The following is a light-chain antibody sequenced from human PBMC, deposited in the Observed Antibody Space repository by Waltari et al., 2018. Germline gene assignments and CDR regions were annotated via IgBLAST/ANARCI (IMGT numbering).Light chain of an antibody. Sequence: ELLLTQSPATLSLSPGERATLSCRASQSVSSYLAWYQQKSGQAPRLLIYDASNRATDIPARFSGSGSGTDFTLTISSLEPDDFAVYYCQQRSDWPHSITFGQGTRLEIK. CDR2: DAS. V-gene: IGKV3-11*01. CDR3: QQRSDWPHSIT. J-gene: IGKJ5*01. CDR1: QSVSSY.